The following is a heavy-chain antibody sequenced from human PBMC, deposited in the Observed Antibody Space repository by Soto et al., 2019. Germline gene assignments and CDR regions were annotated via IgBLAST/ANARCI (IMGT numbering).Heavy chain of an antibody. Sequence: EVQLVESGGGLVKPGGSLRLSCAASGFTFSNAWMNWVRQAPGKGLEWVGRIKSKTDGGTTDYAAPVKGRFTISRDDSKNTLYLQKNSLKTEDTAVYYCTTARVVVTKYGMDVWGQGTTVTVSS. V-gene: IGHV3-15*07. CDR3: TTARVVVTKYGMDV. D-gene: IGHD2-21*02. CDR2: IKSKTDGGTT. J-gene: IGHJ6*02. CDR1: GFTFSNAW.